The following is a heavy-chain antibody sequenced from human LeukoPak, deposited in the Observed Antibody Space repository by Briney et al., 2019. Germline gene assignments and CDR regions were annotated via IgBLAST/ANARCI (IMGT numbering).Heavy chain of an antibody. V-gene: IGHV1-2*06. CDR2: INPNSGGT. D-gene: IGHD4-17*01. J-gene: IGHJ4*02. Sequence: ASVKVSCKASGYSFTGYYMHWVRQAPGQGLEWMGRINPNSGGTNYAQKFQGRVTMTRDTPISTAYMELSRLRSDDTAVYYCARDSGYYGDYDYWGQGTLVTVSS. CDR3: ARDSGYYGDYDY. CDR1: GYSFTGYY.